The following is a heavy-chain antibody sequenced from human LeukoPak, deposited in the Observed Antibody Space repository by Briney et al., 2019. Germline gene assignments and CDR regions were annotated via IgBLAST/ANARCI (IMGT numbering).Heavy chain of an antibody. Sequence: PGGSLRLSCAASGFTFSNAWMNWVRQAPGKGLEWVGRIKRKTDGGTTDYTAPVKGRFTISRDDSKNTLSLQMNSLKAEDTAVYYCTTGSERDGIFTEFDCWGQGTLVTVSS. D-gene: IGHD5-24*01. CDR1: GFTFSNAW. V-gene: IGHV3-15*01. CDR2: IKRKTDGGTT. J-gene: IGHJ4*02. CDR3: TTGSERDGIFTEFDC.